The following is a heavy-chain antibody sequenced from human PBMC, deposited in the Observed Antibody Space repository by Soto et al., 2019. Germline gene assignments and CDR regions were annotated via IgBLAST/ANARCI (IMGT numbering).Heavy chain of an antibody. Sequence: SETLSLTCTVSGGSISSYYWSWIRQPPGKGLEWIGYIYYSGSTNYNPSLKSRVTISVDTSKNQFSLKLSSVTAADTAVYYCARGGIAAAAAPWKSLYYYYYYMDVWGKGTTVTVSS. CDR2: IYYSGST. J-gene: IGHJ6*03. V-gene: IGHV4-59*08. D-gene: IGHD6-13*01. CDR1: GGSISSYY. CDR3: ARGGIAAAAAPWKSLYYYYYYMDV.